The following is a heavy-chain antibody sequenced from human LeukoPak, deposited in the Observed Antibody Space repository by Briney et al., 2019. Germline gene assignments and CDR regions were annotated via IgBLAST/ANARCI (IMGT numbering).Heavy chain of an antibody. CDR1: GGSISSGGYY. J-gene: IGHJ4*02. CDR3: ASVKGRLYCSSTSCYTSAAAGTLDY. Sequence: PSETLSLTCTVSGGSISSGGYYWSWIRQHPGKGLEWIGYIYYSGSTYYNPSLKSRVTISVDTSKNQFSLKLSSVTAADTAVYYCASVKGRLYCSSTSCYTSAAAGTLDYWGQGTLVTVSS. V-gene: IGHV4-31*03. D-gene: IGHD2-2*02. CDR2: IYYSGST.